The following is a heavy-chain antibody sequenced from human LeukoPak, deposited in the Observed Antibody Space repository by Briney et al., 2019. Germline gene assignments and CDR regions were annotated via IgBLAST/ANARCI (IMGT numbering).Heavy chain of an antibody. V-gene: IGHV3-74*01. CDR3: ARGTGYSIFDY. CDR2: INSDGSST. Sequence: GGSLRLSCAASGFTFSSYWMHWVRQAPGKGLVWVSRINSDGSSTSYADSVKGRFTISRDNAKDTLYLQMNSLRAEDTAVYYCARGTGYSIFDYWGQGTLVTFSS. D-gene: IGHD6-13*01. CDR1: GFTFSSYW. J-gene: IGHJ4*02.